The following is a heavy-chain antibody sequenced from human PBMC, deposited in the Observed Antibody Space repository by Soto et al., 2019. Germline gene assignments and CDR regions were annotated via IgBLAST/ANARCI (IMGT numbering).Heavy chain of an antibody. J-gene: IGHJ4*02. CDR1: GGTFSSYA. CDR3: ARGTMVRGVIIIGFDY. CDR2: IIPIFGTA. V-gene: IGHV1-69*13. D-gene: IGHD3-10*01. Sequence: SVKVSCKASGGTFSSYAISWVRQAPGQGLEWMGGIIPIFGTANYAQKFQGRATITADESTSTAYMELSSLRSEDTAVYYCARGTMVRGVIIIGFDYWGQGTLVTVSS.